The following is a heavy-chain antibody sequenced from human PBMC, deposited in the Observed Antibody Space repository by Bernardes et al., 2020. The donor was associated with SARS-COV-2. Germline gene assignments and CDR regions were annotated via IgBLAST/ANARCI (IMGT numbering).Heavy chain of an antibody. D-gene: IGHD4-4*01. V-gene: IGHV3-23*01. Sequence: GGSLSLSCAPSAFSFASFFISWVRPPPGNGLEWVSSIPNIVGTTYYTDSVKGRFTIATDHSRNTLYLKMNSLRAEDTAVYYCVKSVERGVRTVIDFWGQGTMGTVS. J-gene: IGHJ4*02. CDR1: AFSFASFF. CDR3: VKSVERGVRTVIDF. CDR2: IPNIVGTT.